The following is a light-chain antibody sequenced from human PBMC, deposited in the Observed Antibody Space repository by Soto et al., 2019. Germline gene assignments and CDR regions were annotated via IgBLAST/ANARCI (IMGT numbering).Light chain of an antibody. CDR2: AAS. Sequence: DIQMTQSPSSLSASVGDRVTVTCRASESINTYLYWYQQRPGKAPSLLIYAASTLQSGVPSRFSGSGSGTDFTLTINSLEPEDFATYYCQRTFVTPITFGGGTKVEMK. CDR1: ESINTY. CDR3: QRTFVTPIT. J-gene: IGKJ4*01. V-gene: IGKV1-39*01.